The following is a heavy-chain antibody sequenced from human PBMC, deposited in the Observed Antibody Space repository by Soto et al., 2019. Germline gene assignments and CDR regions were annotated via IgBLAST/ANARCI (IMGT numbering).Heavy chain of an antibody. CDR3: ARVPTYYKDSIGYQPFHH. CDR2: IHYSGGATYSP. J-gene: IGHJ5*02. Sequence: LSLTCTVSGASIITDGYYWTWIRQHPGKGLEWLGYIHYSGGATYSPSYNPSLQSRIAISVDISKSLFSLKLTSVTAADTAVYYCARVPTYYKDSIGYQPFHHWGQGTLVTVSS. V-gene: IGHV4-31*03. D-gene: IGHD3-22*01. CDR1: GASIITDGYY.